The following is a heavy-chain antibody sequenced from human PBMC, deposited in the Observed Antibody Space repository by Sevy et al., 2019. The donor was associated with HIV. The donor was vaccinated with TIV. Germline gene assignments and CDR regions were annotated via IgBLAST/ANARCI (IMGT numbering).Heavy chain of an antibody. CDR2: IFHSGST. J-gene: IGHJ4*02. Sequence: SETLSLTCAVSGGSISSSNWWSWVRQPPGKGLEWIGEIFHSGSTNYSPSLKSRATISIDKSKNQFSLKLTSLMAADTAVYYCARGVIVLVPTAVSYFDSWGQGTLVTVSS. CDR3: ARGVIVLVPTAVSYFDS. CDR1: GGSISSSNW. D-gene: IGHD2-2*01. V-gene: IGHV4-4*02.